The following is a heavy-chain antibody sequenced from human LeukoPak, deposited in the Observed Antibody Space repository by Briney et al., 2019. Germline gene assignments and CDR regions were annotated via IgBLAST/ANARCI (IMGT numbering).Heavy chain of an antibody. V-gene: IGHV3-53*01. CDR3: ARHDRGGATVDSDYYYYMDG. Sequence: PGGALILSCVASGFSVSSNYLRWGRQAPGEGLDWVSVNYSGGRTNYAHSVKGRFTICRDNSKNTLYLQMDSLRTEDTAMYYCARHDRGGATVDSDYYYYMDGWGKGTAVTVSS. CDR2: NYSGGRT. J-gene: IGHJ6*03. CDR1: GFSVSSNY. D-gene: IGHD4-23*01.